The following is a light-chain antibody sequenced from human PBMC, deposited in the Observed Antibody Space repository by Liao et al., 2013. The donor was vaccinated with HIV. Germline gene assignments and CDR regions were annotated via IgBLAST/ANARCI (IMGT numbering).Light chain of an antibody. V-gene: IGLV3-21*04. CDR1: NIGSKS. CDR3: QVWDSSSDHVV. J-gene: IGLJ2*01. Sequence: SYELTQPPSVSVAPGETARISCGGNNIGSKSVHWYQQQPGQAPVLVISYDSDRPSGIPERFSGSNSGNTATLTISRVEAGDEADYYCQVWDSSSDHVVFGGGTKLTVL. CDR2: YDS.